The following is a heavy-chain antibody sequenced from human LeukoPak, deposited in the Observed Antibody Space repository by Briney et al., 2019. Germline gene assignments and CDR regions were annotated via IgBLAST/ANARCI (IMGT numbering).Heavy chain of an antibody. J-gene: IGHJ4*02. V-gene: IGHV5-51*01. CDR3: ARYCSSTSCYPRDFPDGFGVAFFDY. Sequence: LGESLKISCIISGYTFTSYWIGWVRQMPGKGLEWMGIIYPGDSDTRYSPSFQGQVTISADKSISTAYLQWSSLKASDTAMYYCARYCSSTSCYPRDFPDGFGVAFFDYWGQGTLVTVSS. D-gene: IGHD2-2*01. CDR1: GYTFTSYW. CDR2: IYPGDSDT.